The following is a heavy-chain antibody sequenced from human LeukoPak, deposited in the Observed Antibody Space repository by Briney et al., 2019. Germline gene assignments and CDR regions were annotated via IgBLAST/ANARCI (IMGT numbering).Heavy chain of an antibody. J-gene: IGHJ6*02. CDR2: IIPILGIA. V-gene: IGHV1-69*04. Sequence: LVKVSCKASGGTFSSYAISWVRQAPGQGLEWMGRIIPILGIANYAQKFQGRVTITADKSTSTAYMELSSLRSEDTAVYYCARARYDFWSGYPDYYYYGMDVWGQGTTVTVSS. CDR3: ARARYDFWSGYPDYYYYGMDV. D-gene: IGHD3-3*01. CDR1: GGTFSSYA.